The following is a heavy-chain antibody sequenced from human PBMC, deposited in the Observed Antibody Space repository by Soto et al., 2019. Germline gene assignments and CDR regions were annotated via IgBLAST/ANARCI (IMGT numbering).Heavy chain of an antibody. CDR2: IYHSGST. Sequence: DLEWIGYIYHSGSTYYNPSLKSRVTISVDRSKNQFSLKLSSVTAADTAVYYCARGFPRGTFNWFDPWGQGTLVTVSS. D-gene: IGHD3-16*01. J-gene: IGHJ5*02. CDR3: ARGFPRGTFNWFDP. V-gene: IGHV4-30-2*01.